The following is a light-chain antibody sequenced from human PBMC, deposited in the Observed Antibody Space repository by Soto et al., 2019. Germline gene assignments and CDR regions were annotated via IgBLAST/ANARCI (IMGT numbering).Light chain of an antibody. V-gene: IGLV2-14*01. Sequence: QSALTQPASVSGSPGQSITISCTGTSSDVGGYNYVSWYQQHPGKAPKLMIYEVSNRPSGVSNRCSGSKSGNTASLTLSGLQAEDEADYYCSSYTSSSTVVFGGGTKLTVL. CDR2: EVS. CDR1: SSDVGGYNY. CDR3: SSYTSSSTVV. J-gene: IGLJ2*01.